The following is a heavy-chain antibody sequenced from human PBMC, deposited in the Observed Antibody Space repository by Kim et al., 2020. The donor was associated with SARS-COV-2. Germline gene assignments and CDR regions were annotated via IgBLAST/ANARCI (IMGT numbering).Heavy chain of an antibody. D-gene: IGHD4-17*01. CDR2: MNPNSGNT. CDR1: GYTFTSYD. CDR3: ARDIPTAPEPDYYYGMDV. Sequence: ASVKVSCKASGYTFTSYDINWVRQATGQGLEWMGRMNPNSGNTGYAQKFQGRVTMTRNTSISTAYMELSSLRSEDTAVYYCARDIPTAPEPDYYYGMDVWGQGTTVTVSS. V-gene: IGHV1-8*01. J-gene: IGHJ6*02.